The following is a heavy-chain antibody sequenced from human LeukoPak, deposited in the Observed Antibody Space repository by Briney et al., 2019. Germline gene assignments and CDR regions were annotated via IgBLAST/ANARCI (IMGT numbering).Heavy chain of an antibody. CDR1: GFTFSSYA. D-gene: IGHD6-6*01. CDR2: IIGSGGST. Sequence: GGSLRLSCAASGFTFSSYAMSWVRQAPGKRLEWVSAIIGSGGSTYYADSVKGRFTISRDNSKNTLYLQMNSLRAEDTAVYYCAKTGLYSSSSRGYFDYWGQGTLVTVSS. J-gene: IGHJ4*02. CDR3: AKTGLYSSSSRGYFDY. V-gene: IGHV3-23*01.